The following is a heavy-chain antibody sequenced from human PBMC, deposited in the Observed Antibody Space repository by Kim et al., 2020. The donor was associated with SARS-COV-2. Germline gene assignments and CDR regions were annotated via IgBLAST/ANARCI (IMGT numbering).Heavy chain of an antibody. J-gene: IGHJ6*02. CDR3: ARSSSSSYYYYGMDV. V-gene: IGHV1-69*01. Sequence: RKFQGRVTITADESTSTAYMELSSLRSEDTAVYYCARSSSSSYYYYGMDVWGQGTTVTVSS. D-gene: IGHD6-13*01.